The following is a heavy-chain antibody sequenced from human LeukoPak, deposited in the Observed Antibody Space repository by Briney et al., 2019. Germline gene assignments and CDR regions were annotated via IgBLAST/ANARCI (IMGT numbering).Heavy chain of an antibody. V-gene: IGHV5-51*01. CDR3: ASQTTSYYYDSSGYGAFDI. J-gene: IGHJ3*02. CDR1: EYSFTGYW. Sequence: GESLKISCKGSEYSFTGYWIGWVRQMPGKGLEWMGIIYPGDSDTRYSPSFQGQVTISADKSISTAYLQWSSLKASGTAMYYCASQTTSYYYDSSGYGAFDIWGQGTMVTVSS. CDR2: IYPGDSDT. D-gene: IGHD3-22*01.